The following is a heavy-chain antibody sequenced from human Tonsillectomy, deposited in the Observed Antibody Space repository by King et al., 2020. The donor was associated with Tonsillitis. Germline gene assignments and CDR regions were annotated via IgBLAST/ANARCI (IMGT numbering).Heavy chain of an antibody. J-gene: IGHJ3*01. D-gene: IGHD2-8*01. Sequence: QVQLQESGPGLVKPSGTLSLTCGVSGGSISSDNWWTWVRQPPGKGLEWIGEIYHNENTNYNASLQNRVTISLDKSKNQFSLKLSSVTAADTAMYYCASEKRLIPKGALDFWGQGTMVTVSS. CDR2: IYHNENT. V-gene: IGHV4-4*02. CDR3: ASEKRLIPKGALDF. CDR1: GGSISSDNW.